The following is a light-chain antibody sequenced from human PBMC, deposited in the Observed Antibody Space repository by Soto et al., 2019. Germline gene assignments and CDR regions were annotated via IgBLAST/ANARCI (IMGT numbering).Light chain of an antibody. J-gene: IGLJ2*01. Sequence: QSVLTQPPSVSAAPGQKVTISCSGSSSNIGNNYVSWYQQLPGTAPKLLIYDNNKRPSGIPDRFSGSKSGTSATLGITGLQTGDKADYYCGTWDSSLSAHVVFGGGTKLTVL. CDR1: SSNIGNNY. CDR3: GTWDSSLSAHVV. CDR2: DNN. V-gene: IGLV1-51*01.